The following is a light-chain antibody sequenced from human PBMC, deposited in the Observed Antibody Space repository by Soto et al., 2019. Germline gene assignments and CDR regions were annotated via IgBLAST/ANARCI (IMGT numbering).Light chain of an antibody. J-gene: IGLJ2*01. CDR1: SSNIGNNY. V-gene: IGLV1-51*01. CDR2: DND. Sequence: QSVLTQPPSVSAAPGQKVTTSYSGSSSNIGNNYVFWYQQLPGTAPKLLIYDNDKRPSGIPDRFSGSKSGTSATLGITGLQTGDEADYYCATWDRSLSVGVFGGGTKLTVL. CDR3: ATWDRSLSVGV.